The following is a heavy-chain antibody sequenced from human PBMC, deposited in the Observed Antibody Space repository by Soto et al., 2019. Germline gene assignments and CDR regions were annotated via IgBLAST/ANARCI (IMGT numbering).Heavy chain of an antibody. CDR1: GFTFSSYA. Sequence: QVQLVESGGGVVQPGRSLRLSCAASGFTFSSYAMHWVRQAPGKGLEWVAVISYDGSNQYYADSVKGRFTISRDNSKNTLYLQMNSLRAEDTAVYYCARDQWAIVLVPAAGGYYYYGMDVWGQGTTVTVSS. V-gene: IGHV3-30-3*01. J-gene: IGHJ6*02. CDR3: ARDQWAIVLVPAAGGYYYYGMDV. D-gene: IGHD2-2*01. CDR2: ISYDGSNQ.